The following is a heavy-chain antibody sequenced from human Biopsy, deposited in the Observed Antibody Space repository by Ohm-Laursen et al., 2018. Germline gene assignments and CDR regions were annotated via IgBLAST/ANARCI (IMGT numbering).Heavy chain of an antibody. CDR1: GYTFTSYG. V-gene: IGHV1-18*01. D-gene: IGHD2-15*01. Sequence: SSVKVSCKASGYTFTSYGISWVRQAPGQGLEWMGWINTENGNTIYAQNLQGRVTMTADTSTSTAYMEVTSLRSEDTAVYFCARELVVEHSFFYDMDVWGQGTTVTVSS. J-gene: IGHJ6*02. CDR2: INTENGNT. CDR3: ARELVVEHSFFYDMDV.